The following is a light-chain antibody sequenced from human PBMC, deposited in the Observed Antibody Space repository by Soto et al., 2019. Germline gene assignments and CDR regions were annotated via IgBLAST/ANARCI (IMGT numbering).Light chain of an antibody. CDR1: SSDVGGYNY. Sequence: QPALTQPAPVSGSPGQSITISCTGTSSDVGGYNYVSWYQHHPGKAPKLMIFDASNRPSGASNRFSGSKSGNTASLTISGLQPEDEADYYCSSYTTSNTRQIVFGTGTKVTVL. CDR2: DAS. CDR3: SSYTTSNTRQIV. V-gene: IGLV2-14*03. J-gene: IGLJ1*01.